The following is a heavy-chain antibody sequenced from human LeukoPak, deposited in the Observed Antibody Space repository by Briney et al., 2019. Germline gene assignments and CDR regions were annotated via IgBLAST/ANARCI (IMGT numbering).Heavy chain of an antibody. CDR2: IYYSRST. CDR1: GDSLSSGGYY. Sequence: PSQTLSLTCTVSGDSLSSGGYYWSWIRQHPGTGLEWFGYIYYSRSTYYNTSLKSRATISVDTSKNQYSLKLSSVTAADTAVYYCAGIAENFDYWGQGTLVTVSS. V-gene: IGHV4-31*03. CDR3: AGIAENFDY. J-gene: IGHJ4*02. D-gene: IGHD6-13*01.